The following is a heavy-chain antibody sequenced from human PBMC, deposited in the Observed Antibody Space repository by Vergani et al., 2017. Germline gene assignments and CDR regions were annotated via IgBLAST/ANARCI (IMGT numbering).Heavy chain of an antibody. CDR1: GGSISNRNYY. V-gene: IGHV4-39*01. D-gene: IGHD4-17*01. CDR2: IYYSGRT. CDR3: ARQSTTDDAFDI. J-gene: IGHJ3*02. Sequence: QLQLQESGPGLVKPSETLSLTCTVSGGSISNRNYYWGWIRQPPGKGLEWIGSIYYSGRTYYRPSLKGRVTISVDTSKNQFSLKVSSVTAADTAVYYCARQSTTDDAFDIGGQGTMVTVSS.